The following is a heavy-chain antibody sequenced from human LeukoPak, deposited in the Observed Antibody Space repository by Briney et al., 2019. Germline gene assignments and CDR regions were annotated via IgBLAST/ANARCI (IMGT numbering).Heavy chain of an antibody. V-gene: IGHV4-34*01. CDR1: GGSFSGYY. CDR2: INHSGST. D-gene: IGHD2-2*02. Sequence: SETLSLXCAVYGGSFSGYYWSWIRQPPGKGLEWIGEINHSGSTNYNPSLKSRVTISVDTSKNQFSLKLSSVTAADTAVYYCARGPYQLLYPYYYYYYMDVWGKGTTVTVSS. CDR3: ARGPYQLLYPYYYYYYMDV. J-gene: IGHJ6*03.